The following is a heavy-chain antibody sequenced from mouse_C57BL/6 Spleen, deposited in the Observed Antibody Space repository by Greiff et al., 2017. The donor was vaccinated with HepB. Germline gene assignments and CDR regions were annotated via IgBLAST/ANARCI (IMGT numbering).Heavy chain of an antibody. CDR1: GYSITSGYY. J-gene: IGHJ3*01. V-gene: IGHV3-6*01. Sequence: EVQLQESGPGLVKPSQSLSLTCSVTGYSITSGYYWNWIRQFPGNKLEWMGYISYDGSNNYNPSPKNRISITRDTSKNQFFLKLNSVTTEDTATYYCARDGSSFWGQGTLVTVSA. CDR2: ISYDGSN. CDR3: ARDGSSF. D-gene: IGHD1-1*01.